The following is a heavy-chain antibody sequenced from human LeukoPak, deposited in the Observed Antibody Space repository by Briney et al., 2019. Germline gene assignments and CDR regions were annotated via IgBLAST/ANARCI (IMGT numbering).Heavy chain of an antibody. D-gene: IGHD3-10*01. Sequence: GASVKVSCKASGYIFADYYIHWVRQAPGQGLEWMGWIEPNSGGTRSAQKFQGRVTMTRDTSISTAYMELSSLRYDDTAVYYCATNILVRDIINWFDPWGQGTLVTVSS. CDR3: ATNILVRDIINWFDP. V-gene: IGHV1-2*02. CDR2: IEPNSGGT. CDR1: GYIFADYY. J-gene: IGHJ5*02.